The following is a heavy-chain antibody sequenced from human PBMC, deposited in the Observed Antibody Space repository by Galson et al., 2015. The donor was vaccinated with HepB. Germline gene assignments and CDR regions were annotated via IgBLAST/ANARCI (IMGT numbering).Heavy chain of an antibody. CDR1: GYTFTSYG. Sequence: SVKVSCKASGYTFTSYGISWVRQAPGQGPEWMGWISTYNGKTDYAQKFQGRVTMATDTSTSTVYMELRSLRSDDTAVYYCARDVRYAFEMWGQGTMVTVSS. D-gene: IGHD3-10*02. CDR3: ARDVRYAFEM. J-gene: IGHJ3*02. V-gene: IGHV1-18*01. CDR2: ISTYNGKT.